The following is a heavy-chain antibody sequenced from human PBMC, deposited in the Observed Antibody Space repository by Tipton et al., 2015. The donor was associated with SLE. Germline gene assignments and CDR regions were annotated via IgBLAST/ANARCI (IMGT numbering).Heavy chain of an antibody. CDR2: IRFDSSQK. J-gene: IGHJ4*02. CDR1: GFIFSNYG. Sequence: SLRLSCAASGFIFSNYGMHWVRQAPGKGLEWVAFIRFDSSQKYYADSVKGRFTISRDNSKNTLYLQMNSLRVEDAAVYYCAKQWLVYYFDYWGQGTLVTVSS. V-gene: IGHV3-30*02. D-gene: IGHD6-19*01. CDR3: AKQWLVYYFDY.